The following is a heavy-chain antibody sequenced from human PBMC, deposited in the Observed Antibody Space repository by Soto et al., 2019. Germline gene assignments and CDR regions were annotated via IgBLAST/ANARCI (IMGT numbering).Heavy chain of an antibody. D-gene: IGHD3-10*01. J-gene: IGHJ6*02. CDR2: TIPALGKT. CDR3: ARGPFRPSAMDV. Sequence: SVKVSCHPSGDHFKKNVFTWVRQAPGQGLEWMGGTIPALGKTHYIEKFQGRVTITVDDATRTVYMEVRDLTSEDTAIYYCARGPFRPSAMDVWGQGTTVTVSS. V-gene: IGHV1-69*01. CDR1: GDHFKKNV.